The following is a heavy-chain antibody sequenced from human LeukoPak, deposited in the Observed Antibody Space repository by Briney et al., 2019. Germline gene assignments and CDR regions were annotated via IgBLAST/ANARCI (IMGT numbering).Heavy chain of an antibody. J-gene: IGHJ4*02. CDR2: INEDGSST. Sequence: PGGSLRLSCAASGYTFSTYWMHWVRQGPGKGLVWVSRINEDGSSTSYAESVRGRFTISRDNAKNTLYLQMNSLRAEDTAVYYCTRDTSGARDSWGQGTLVTVSS. CDR3: TRDTSGARDS. V-gene: IGHV3-74*01. D-gene: IGHD4-17*01. CDR1: GYTFSTYW.